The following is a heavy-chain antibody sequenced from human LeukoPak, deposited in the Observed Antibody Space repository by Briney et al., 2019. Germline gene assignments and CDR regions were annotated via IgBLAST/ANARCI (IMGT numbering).Heavy chain of an antibody. Sequence: QPGGSLRLSCAASGFTFSSYAMPWVRQAPGKGLEWVAVISYDGSNKYYADSVKGRFTISRDKSKNTLYLQMNSLRAEDTAVYYCARVGGGPYSSNIDSEVDYWGQGTLVTVSS. CDR1: GFTFSSYA. V-gene: IGHV3-30-3*01. CDR2: ISYDGSNK. J-gene: IGHJ4*02. D-gene: IGHD6-13*01. CDR3: ARVGGGPYSSNIDSEVDY.